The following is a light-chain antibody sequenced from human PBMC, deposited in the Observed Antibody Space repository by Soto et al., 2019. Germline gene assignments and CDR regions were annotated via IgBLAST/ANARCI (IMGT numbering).Light chain of an antibody. CDR2: TAS. J-gene: IGKJ4*01. CDR3: LQAAQFPLT. Sequence: DIQMTQSPSSVSASVGDRVTITCRASQGVNKWLAWYQQKPEKAPKLLIYTASILQTGVPSRFSGSGSGTDFTLSISSLQPEDFATYYCLQAAQFPLTFGGGTKVEI. V-gene: IGKV1D-12*01. CDR1: QGVNKW.